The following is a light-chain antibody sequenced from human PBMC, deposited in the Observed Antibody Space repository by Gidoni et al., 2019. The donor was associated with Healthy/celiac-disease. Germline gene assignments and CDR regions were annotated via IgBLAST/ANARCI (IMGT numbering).Light chain of an antibody. CDR1: QGISSS. Sequence: AIRMTHSPSSFSAATGDRVTITCRASQGISSSLAWYQQRPGKAPKLLIYAASTLQSGVASRVSGSGSGTDFTLTISCLQSEDFATYYCQQYYSYPYTFGQGTKLEIK. J-gene: IGKJ2*01. V-gene: IGKV1-8*01. CDR2: AAS. CDR3: QQYYSYPYT.